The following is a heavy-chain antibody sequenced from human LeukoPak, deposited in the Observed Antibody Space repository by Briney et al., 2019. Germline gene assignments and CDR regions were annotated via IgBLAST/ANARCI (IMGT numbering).Heavy chain of an antibody. D-gene: IGHD1-26*01. J-gene: IGHJ5*02. CDR3: AKGLGLAIVSTLDR. CDR2: ISGSGGST. CDR1: GFTFSSYA. Sequence: GGSLRLSCAASGFTFSSYAMSWVRQAPGKGLEWVSAISGSGGSTYYADSVKGRFTISRDNSKNTLYLQMNSLRDEDTAVYYCAKGLGLAIVSTLDRWGQGTLVTVSS. V-gene: IGHV3-23*01.